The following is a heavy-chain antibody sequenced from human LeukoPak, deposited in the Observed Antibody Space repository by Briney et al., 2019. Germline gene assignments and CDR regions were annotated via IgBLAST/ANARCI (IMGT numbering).Heavy chain of an antibody. CDR1: GFTFSNHG. V-gene: IGHV3-23*01. Sequence: PGGSLTLSCAACGFTFSNHGMKGVPQAPGKGREGGIETRGSGGRTYYADPVRGRFTISRDNSKNTVYLQTNTLRSEDTSEYYCAKDRSYGAFEIWGQGTMVTVSS. D-gene: IGHD3-10*01. CDR3: AKDRSYGAFEI. CDR2: TRGSGGRT. J-gene: IGHJ3*02.